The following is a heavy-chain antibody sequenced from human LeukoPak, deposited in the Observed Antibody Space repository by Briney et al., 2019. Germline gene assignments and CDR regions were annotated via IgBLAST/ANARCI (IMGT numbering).Heavy chain of an antibody. J-gene: IGHJ3*02. CDR3: ARDWDSSSWPFYAFDI. D-gene: IGHD6-13*01. CDR1: GFTFSSYA. Sequence: GGSLRLSCAASGFTFSSYAMSWVRQAPGKGLEWVANIKQDGSEKYYVDSVKGRFTISSDNAKNSLYLQMNSLRAEDTAVYYCARDWDSSSWPFYAFDIWGQGTMVTVSS. CDR2: IKQDGSEK. V-gene: IGHV3-7*01.